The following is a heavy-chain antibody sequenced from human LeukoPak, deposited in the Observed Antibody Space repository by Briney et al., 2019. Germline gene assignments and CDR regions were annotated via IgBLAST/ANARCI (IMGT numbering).Heavy chain of an antibody. CDR2: IRYDGSNK. CDR3: AKDSLDY. CDR1: GFTFSSYE. V-gene: IGHV3-30*02. J-gene: IGHJ4*02. Sequence: GGSLRLSCAASGFTFSSYEMNWVRQAPGKGLEWVAFIRYDGSNKYYADSVKGRFTISRDNSKNTLYLQMNSLRAEDTAVYYCAKDSLDYWGQGTLVTVSS.